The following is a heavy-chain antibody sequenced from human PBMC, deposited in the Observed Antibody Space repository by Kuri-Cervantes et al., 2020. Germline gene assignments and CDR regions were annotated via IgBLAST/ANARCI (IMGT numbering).Heavy chain of an antibody. J-gene: IGHJ6*03. D-gene: IGHD2-15*01. CDR1: GFTLVNSA. V-gene: IGHV1-58*01. CDR2: IVAGSGNT. CDR3: AFLGGNCSGGSCYSGYYYYYMDV. Sequence: SVKVSCKASGFTLVNSAVQWVRQARGQRLERIGWIVAGSGNTNYAQKFQGRVTMTMDTSTSTVYMELSSLRSDDTAVYYCAFLGGNCSGGSCYSGYYYYYMDVWGKGTTVTVSS.